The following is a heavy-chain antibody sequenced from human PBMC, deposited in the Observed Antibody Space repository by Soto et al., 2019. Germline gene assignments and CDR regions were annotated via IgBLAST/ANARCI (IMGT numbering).Heavy chain of an antibody. CDR2: MNPNSGNT. V-gene: IGHV1-8*01. CDR3: ARGGIAVALYYYYYYGMDV. CDR1: GYTFTSCD. Sequence: ASVKVSCKASGYTFTSCDINCVRQATGQGLEWMGWMNPNSGNTGYAQKFQGRVTMTRNTSISTAYMELSSLRSEDTAVYYCARGGIAVALYYYYYYGMDVWGQGTTVTVSS. J-gene: IGHJ6*02. D-gene: IGHD6-19*01.